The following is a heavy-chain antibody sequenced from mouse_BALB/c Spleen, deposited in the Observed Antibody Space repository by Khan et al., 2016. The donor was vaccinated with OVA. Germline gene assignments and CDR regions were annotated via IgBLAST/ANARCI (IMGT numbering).Heavy chain of an antibody. J-gene: IGHJ1*01. CDR1: GYTFTNYG. CDR3: ARGASYWYFDV. V-gene: IGHV9-1*02. CDR2: INTYTGEP. Sequence: QIQLVQSGPELKKPGETVKISCKASGYTFTNYGMNWVKQAPGKGLKWMGWINTYTGEPTYTDDFKGRFAFSLATSASTAYLQINNLKIEDMATYFCARGASYWYFDVWGAGTTVTVSS.